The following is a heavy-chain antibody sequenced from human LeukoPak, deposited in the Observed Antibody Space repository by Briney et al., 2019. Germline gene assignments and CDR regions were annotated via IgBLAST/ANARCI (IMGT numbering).Heavy chain of an antibody. CDR1: GFTFSSYW. V-gene: IGHV3-74*01. CDR2: FNGDGSST. J-gene: IGHJ4*02. Sequence: GGSLRLSCAASGFTFSSYWMHWVRQAPGKGLVWVSVFNGDGSSTRYPDSVKGRFTISRDNAKNTLYLQMNSLRAEDTAVYYCARGGDAYRARGLDYWGQGTLVTASS. D-gene: IGHD5-24*01. CDR3: ARGGDAYRARGLDY.